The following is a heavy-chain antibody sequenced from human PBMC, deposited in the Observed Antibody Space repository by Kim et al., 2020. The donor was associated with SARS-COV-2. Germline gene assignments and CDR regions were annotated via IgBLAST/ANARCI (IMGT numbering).Heavy chain of an antibody. V-gene: IGHV4-39*01. D-gene: IGHD2-2*01. CDR3: ARSTRGARQVPAASRFDY. Sequence: SETLSLTCTVSGGSISSSSYYWGWIRQPPGKGLEWIGSIYYSGSTYYNPSLKSRVTISVDTSKNQFSLKLSSVTAADTAVYYCARSTRGARQVPAASRFDYWGQGTLVTVSS. CDR1: GGSISSSSYY. CDR2: IYYSGST. J-gene: IGHJ4*02.